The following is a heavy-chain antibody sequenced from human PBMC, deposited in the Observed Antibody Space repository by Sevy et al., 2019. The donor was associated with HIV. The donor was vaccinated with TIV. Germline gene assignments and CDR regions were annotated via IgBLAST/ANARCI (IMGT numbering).Heavy chain of an antibody. J-gene: IGHJ6*02. CDR2: MYISGNT. V-gene: IGHV4-4*07. D-gene: IGHD3-3*01. CDR1: GGSISSHY. CDR3: ARDIGYDVSKLYFYNGLDV. Sequence: SQTLSLTCTVSGGSISSHYWSWIRQPAGKGLEWIGHMYISGNTKYNPSLKSRVTMSIDTPKNQFSLKLTSVTAADTAIYYCARDIGYDVSKLYFYNGLDVWGQGTTVTVSS.